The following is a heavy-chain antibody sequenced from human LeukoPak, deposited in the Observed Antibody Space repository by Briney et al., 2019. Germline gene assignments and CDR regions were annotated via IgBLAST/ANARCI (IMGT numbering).Heavy chain of an antibody. J-gene: IGHJ6*03. CDR3: AREMGEYYYYYMDV. CDR1: GGSISSSTYY. Sequence: SETLSLTCTVSGGSISSSTYYRGWIRQPPGKGLEWIGSIYYSGTTYYNPSLKSRVTISVDTSKNQFSLRLSSVTAADTAVYYCAREMGEYYYYYMDVWGKGTTVTISS. V-gene: IGHV4-39*07. D-gene: IGHD3-16*01. CDR2: IYYSGTT.